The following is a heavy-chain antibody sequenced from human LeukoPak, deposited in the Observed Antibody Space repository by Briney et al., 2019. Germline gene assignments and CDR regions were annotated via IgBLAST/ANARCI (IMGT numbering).Heavy chain of an antibody. CDR2: TYYRSKWYN. Sequence: SQTLSLTCGISGDSVSSNSAAWNWIRQSASRGLEWLGRTYYRSKWYNNYAVSVKSRITINPDSSKNQVSLQLNSVTPEDTAMYYCARENSRGRFDYWGQGTLVTVSS. J-gene: IGHJ4*02. D-gene: IGHD6-19*01. CDR1: GDSVSSNSAA. V-gene: IGHV6-1*01. CDR3: ARENSRGRFDY.